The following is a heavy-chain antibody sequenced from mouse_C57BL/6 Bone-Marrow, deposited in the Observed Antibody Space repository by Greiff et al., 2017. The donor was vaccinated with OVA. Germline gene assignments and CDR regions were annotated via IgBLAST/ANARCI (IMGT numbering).Heavy chain of an antibody. CDR1: GFTFSSYA. Sequence: EVQLVESGGGLVKPGGSLKLSCAASGFTFSSYAMSWVRQTPEKRLEWVATISDGGSYTYYPDNVKGRFTISRDNAKNNLYLQMSHLKSEDTAMYYCARGYDYDDYWGQGTTLTVSS. CDR2: ISDGGSYT. CDR3: ARGYDYDDY. V-gene: IGHV5-4*01. D-gene: IGHD2-4*01. J-gene: IGHJ2*01.